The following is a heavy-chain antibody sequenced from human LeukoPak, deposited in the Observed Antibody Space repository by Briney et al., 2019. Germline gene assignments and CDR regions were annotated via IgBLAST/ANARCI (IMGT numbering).Heavy chain of an antibody. J-gene: IGHJ4*02. V-gene: IGHV3-48*04. CDR1: GFTFSRYS. D-gene: IGHD5-18*01. CDR3: ARGSREWIQLWSDFDY. CDR2: ISSSSNTI. Sequence: GGSLRLSCAASGFTFSRYSMNWVRQPPGKGLEWVSYISSSSNTIYYADSVKGRFTISRDNAKNSLYLQMNSLRAEDTAVYYCARGSREWIQLWSDFDYWGQGTLVTVSS.